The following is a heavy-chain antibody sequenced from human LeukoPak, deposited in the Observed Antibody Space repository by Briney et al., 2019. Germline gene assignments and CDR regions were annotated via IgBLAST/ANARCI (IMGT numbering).Heavy chain of an antibody. Sequence: GGSLRLSCAASGFTFSSYVMHWVRQAPGKGLEWVAVIWYDGSNKYYADSVKGRFTISRDNSKNTLYLQMNSLRAEDTAVYYCARDPSSGWYYYYYGMDVWGQGTTVTVSS. CDR3: ARDPSSGWYYYYYGMDV. CDR1: GFTFSSYV. CDR2: IWYDGSNK. D-gene: IGHD6-19*01. J-gene: IGHJ6*02. V-gene: IGHV3-33*01.